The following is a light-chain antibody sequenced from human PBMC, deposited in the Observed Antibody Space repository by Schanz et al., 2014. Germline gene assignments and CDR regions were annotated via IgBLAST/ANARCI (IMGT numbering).Light chain of an antibody. CDR3: SSYTINSARV. Sequence: QSALTQPASVSGSPGQSIAISCTGTSSDVGGYNYVSWYQQHPGKAPKLMIYDVSVRPSGVSNRFSGSKSGNTASLTISGLQAEDEADYYCSSYTINSARVFGGGTKLTVL. V-gene: IGLV2-14*01. J-gene: IGLJ3*02. CDR2: DVS. CDR1: SSDVGGYNY.